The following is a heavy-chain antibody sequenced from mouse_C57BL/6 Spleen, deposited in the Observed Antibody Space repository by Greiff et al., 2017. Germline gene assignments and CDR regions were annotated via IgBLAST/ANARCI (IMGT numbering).Heavy chain of an antibody. CDR2: IDPENGDP. V-gene: IGHV14-4*01. CDR3: TTGYKGFAD. J-gene: IGHJ3*01. Sequence: VQLQQSGAELVRPGASVKLSCTASGFNIKDDFLHWVKQRPEQGLAWIGWIDPENGDPEYASKFQGKATITADTSSTTAYLPRSSLTSEDTSVYYCTTGYKGFADWGQGTLVTVSA. CDR1: GFNIKDDF. D-gene: IGHD1-2*01.